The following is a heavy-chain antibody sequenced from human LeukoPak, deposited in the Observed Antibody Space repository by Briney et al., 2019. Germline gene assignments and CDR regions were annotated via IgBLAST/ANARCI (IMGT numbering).Heavy chain of an antibody. CDR3: ARDLPSGYCTSSSCYKGTFDY. D-gene: IGHD2-2*02. Sequence: GASVKVSCKASGYTFTTYGISWVRQAPGHGLEWMGWINVYNGNTNYAQKLQARVTMTTDTSTSTAYMELRSLRSDDTAVYYCARDLPSGYCTSSSCYKGTFDYWGQGTLVTVSS. CDR1: GYTFTTYG. CDR2: INVYNGNT. V-gene: IGHV1-18*01. J-gene: IGHJ4*02.